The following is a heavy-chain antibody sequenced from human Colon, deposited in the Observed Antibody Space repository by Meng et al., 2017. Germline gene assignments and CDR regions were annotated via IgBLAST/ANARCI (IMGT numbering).Heavy chain of an antibody. Sequence: GSLRLSCTVSGYFISSGYYWGWIRQPPGKGLEWIGSIYHSGSTYYNPSLKSRVTISVDTSKNQFSLKLSSVTAADTAVYYCATGSSIGPPLGVFDYWGQGTLVTVSS. CDR1: GYFISSGYY. D-gene: IGHD2-21*01. J-gene: IGHJ4*02. V-gene: IGHV4-38-2*02. CDR2: IYHSGST. CDR3: ATGSSIGPPLGVFDY.